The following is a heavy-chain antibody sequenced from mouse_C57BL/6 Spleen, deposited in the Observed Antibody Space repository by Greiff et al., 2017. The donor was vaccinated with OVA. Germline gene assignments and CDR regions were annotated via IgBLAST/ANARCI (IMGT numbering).Heavy chain of an antibody. D-gene: IGHD2-4*01. Sequence: QVQLQQPGAELVKPGASVKMSCKASGYTFTSYWITWVKQRPGQGLEWIGDIYPGSGSTKYNAKFKSKATLTVDTSSSTAYMQLSSLTSEDSAVYYCAREEGLRRKEAMDYWGQGTSVTVSS. CDR1: GYTFTSYW. V-gene: IGHV1-55*01. CDR2: IYPGSGST. J-gene: IGHJ4*01. CDR3: AREEGLRRKEAMDY.